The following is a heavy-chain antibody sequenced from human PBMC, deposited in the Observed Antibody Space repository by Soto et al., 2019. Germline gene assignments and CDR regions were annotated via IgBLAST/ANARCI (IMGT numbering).Heavy chain of an antibody. Sequence: GGSLRLSCAASGFTVSSKYMSWVRQAPGKGLEWVSLIYSGGSTYYADSVKGRFIISRDISKNTLHLQMNRLRAEDTAVYYCAGVFRDLSARIGNYYYYYMDVWGKGTTVTVSS. CDR2: IYSGGST. J-gene: IGHJ6*03. CDR1: GFTVSSKY. CDR3: AGVFRDLSARIGNYYYYYMDV. D-gene: IGHD3-9*01. V-gene: IGHV3-66*01.